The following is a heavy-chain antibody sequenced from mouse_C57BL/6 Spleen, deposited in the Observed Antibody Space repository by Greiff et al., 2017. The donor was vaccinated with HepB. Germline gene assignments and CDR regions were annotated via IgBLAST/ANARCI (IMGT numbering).Heavy chain of an antibody. CDR2: ISDGGSYT. V-gene: IGHV5-4*01. J-gene: IGHJ2*01. Sequence: EVQLVESGGGLVKPGGSLKLSCAASGFTFSSYAMSWVRQTPEKRLEWVATISDGGSYTYYPDNVKGRFTISRDNAKNNLYLQISHLKSEDTAMYYCARDRIYYGSSEPYYFDYWGQGTTLTVSS. CDR1: GFTFSSYA. CDR3: ARDRIYYGSSEPYYFDY. D-gene: IGHD1-1*01.